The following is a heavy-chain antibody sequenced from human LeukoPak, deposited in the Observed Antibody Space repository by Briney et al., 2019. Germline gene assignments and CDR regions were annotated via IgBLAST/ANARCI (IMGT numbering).Heavy chain of an antibody. CDR3: AKSGGYGLIDY. V-gene: IGHV4-39*01. D-gene: IGHD1-26*01. Sequence: SETLSLTCTVSGASISGSGYHWGWIRQPPGKCLEWIGSIYSSGSTYYNASLQSRVTISIETSKNQISLRLNSVTAADTAMYYCAKSGGYGLIDYWGQGTLVTVSS. CDR1: GASISGSGYH. CDR2: IYSSGST. J-gene: IGHJ4*02.